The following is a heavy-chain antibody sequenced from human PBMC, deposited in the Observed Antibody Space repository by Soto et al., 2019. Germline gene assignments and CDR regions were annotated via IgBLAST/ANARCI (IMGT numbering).Heavy chain of an antibody. CDR2: TYYRSKWYN. D-gene: IGHD6-19*01. CDR3: ARDEGLAVACYWFDS. CDR1: GNHISRNMAA. J-gene: IGHJ5*01. Sequence: SENLSITRASSGNHISRNMAARSRLRQSPSRGLEWLGRTYYRSKWYNDYAVSVKSRITINSDTSKIQFSLQLNSVTPEDTAVYDCARDEGLAVACYWFDSWGQGTLVTVSS. V-gene: IGHV6-1*01.